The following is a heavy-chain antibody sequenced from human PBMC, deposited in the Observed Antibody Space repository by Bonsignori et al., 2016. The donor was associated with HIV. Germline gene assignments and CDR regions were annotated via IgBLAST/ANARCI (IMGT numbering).Heavy chain of an antibody. V-gene: IGHV3-21*01. Sequence: VRQAPGKGLEWVSSVSSSKSHIYYADAVKGRFTISRDNAKNSLYLEMHSLRVEDTAVYYCVRGVWFGDSSYYYYMDVWGKGTTVTVSS. D-gene: IGHD3-10*01. CDR3: VRGVWFGDSSYYYYMDV. J-gene: IGHJ6*03. CDR2: VSSSKSHI.